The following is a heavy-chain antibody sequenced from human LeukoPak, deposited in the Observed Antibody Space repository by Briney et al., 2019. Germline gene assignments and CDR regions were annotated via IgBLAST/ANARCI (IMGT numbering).Heavy chain of an antibody. CDR2: INNSGST. V-gene: IGHV4-34*01. Sequence: PSETLSLTCNVYGGAFSGYYWSWIRQPPGEGLEWIGEINNSGSTNYNPSLKRRVTISVDTSKNQFSLKLSSVTAADTAVYYCARVIVVVPAAIVDYMDVWGKGTTVTVSS. J-gene: IGHJ6*03. CDR1: GGAFSGYY. D-gene: IGHD2-2*01. CDR3: ARVIVVVPAAIVDYMDV.